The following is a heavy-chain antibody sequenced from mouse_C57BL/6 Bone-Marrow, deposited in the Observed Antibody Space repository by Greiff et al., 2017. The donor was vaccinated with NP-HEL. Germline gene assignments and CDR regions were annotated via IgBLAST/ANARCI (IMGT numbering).Heavy chain of an antibody. D-gene: IGHD1-1*01. CDR2: INPDSSTI. Sequence: EVKLLESGGGLVQPGGSLKLSCAASGIDFSRYWMSWVRRAPGKGLEWIGEINPDSSTINYAPSLKDKFIISRDNAKNTLYLQMSKVRSEDTALYYCARGYYGSSPYFDYWGQGTTLTVSS. V-gene: IGHV4-1*01. CDR3: ARGYYGSSPYFDY. J-gene: IGHJ2*01. CDR1: GIDFSRYW.